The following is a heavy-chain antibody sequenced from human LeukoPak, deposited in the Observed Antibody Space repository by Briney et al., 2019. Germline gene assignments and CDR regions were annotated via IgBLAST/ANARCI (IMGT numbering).Heavy chain of an antibody. V-gene: IGHV3-9*01. D-gene: IGHD3-16*01. CDR2: ISWNSGSE. Sequence: TGGSLRLSCAASGFSFDDYAMHWLRQAPGKGLQWVSGISWNSGSEGYADSVKGRFTISRDNAKNTLYLQMNSLRAEDTAVYYCARGRYYFDYWGQGTLVTVSS. CDR3: ARGRYYFDY. J-gene: IGHJ4*02. CDR1: GFSFDDYA.